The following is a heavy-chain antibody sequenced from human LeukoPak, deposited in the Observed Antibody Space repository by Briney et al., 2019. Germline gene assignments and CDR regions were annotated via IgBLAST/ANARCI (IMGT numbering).Heavy chain of an antibody. Sequence: SETLSLTCAVYGGSFSGYYWSWIRQPPGRGLEWIGEINHVGGTNSNPSLKSRVTISVDTSSNQFSLKLSSVTAADTAVYYCARARYFDWLPFDYWGQGTLVTVSS. CDR3: ARARYFDWLPFDY. V-gene: IGHV4-34*01. J-gene: IGHJ4*02. CDR2: INHVGGT. CDR1: GGSFSGYY. D-gene: IGHD3-9*01.